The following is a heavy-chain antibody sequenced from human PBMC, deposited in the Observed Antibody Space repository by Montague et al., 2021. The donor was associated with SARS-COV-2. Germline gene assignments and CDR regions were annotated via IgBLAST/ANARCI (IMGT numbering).Heavy chain of an antibody. Sequence: CAISGDSVSSNSAAWNWIRQSPSRGLEWLGRTYYRSKWYNDYALSVKSRITINPDTSENQFSLQLNSVTPEDTAVYYCARSVGASSSSWPLPPHFDYWGQGTLVTVSS. J-gene: IGHJ4*02. CDR3: ARSVGASSSSWPLPPHFDY. CDR2: TYYRSKWYN. V-gene: IGHV6-1*01. CDR1: GDSVSSNSAA. D-gene: IGHD6-13*01.